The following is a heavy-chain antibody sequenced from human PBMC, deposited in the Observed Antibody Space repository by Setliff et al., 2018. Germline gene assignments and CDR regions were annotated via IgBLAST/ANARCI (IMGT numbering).Heavy chain of an antibody. CDR1: GGSMITKDNF. V-gene: IGHV4-39*07. CDR3: ARGRNIAARLFDS. CDR2: IYYSGDT. J-gene: IGHJ4*02. Sequence: PSETLSLTCAVSGGSMITKDNFWGWIRQPPGTGLEWIGSIYYSGDTYYNPSLKSRVTVSVDTSKNQFSLKLSSVTAADTAVYYCARGRNIAARLFDSWGQGTLVTVSS. D-gene: IGHD6-6*01.